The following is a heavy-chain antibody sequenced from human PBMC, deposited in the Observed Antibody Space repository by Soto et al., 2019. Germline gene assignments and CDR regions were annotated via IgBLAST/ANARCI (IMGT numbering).Heavy chain of an antibody. CDR3: ARSSTGTSPDPYYFDY. J-gene: IGHJ4*02. CDR1: GYSISSGYY. CDR2: IYHSGST. D-gene: IGHD1-7*01. Sequence: SETLSLTCAVSGYSISSGYYWGWIRQPPGKGLEWIGSIYHSGSTYYNPSLKSRVTISVDTSKNQFSLKLSSVTAADTAVYYCARSSTGTSPDPYYFDYWGQGTLVTVSS. V-gene: IGHV4-38-2*01.